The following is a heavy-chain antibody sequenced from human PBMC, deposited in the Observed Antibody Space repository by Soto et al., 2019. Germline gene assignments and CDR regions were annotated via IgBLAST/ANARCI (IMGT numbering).Heavy chain of an antibody. J-gene: IGHJ4*02. V-gene: IGHV4-39*01. D-gene: IGHD4-17*01. CDR1: GGSISTTNHH. Sequence: QLQLQESGPGLVRPSETLSLTCVASGGSISTTNHHWVWIRQSPGTGLEWIGTIEYSGYTNYNPSLKSRVTVFLDTSKTQFSLKLSSVTAADTAVYYCARQGGDYADNWGQGTLVTVSS. CDR3: ARQGGDYADN. CDR2: IEYSGYT.